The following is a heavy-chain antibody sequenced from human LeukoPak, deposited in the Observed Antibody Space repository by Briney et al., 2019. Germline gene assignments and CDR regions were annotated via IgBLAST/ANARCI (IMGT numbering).Heavy chain of an antibody. J-gene: IGHJ5*02. D-gene: IGHD6-13*01. CDR1: GGSISGSSSY. CDR3: ADSEDSSSWKNT. V-gene: IGHV4-39*01. Sequence: SETLSLTCTVSGGSISGSSSYWGWIRQPPGKGLEWIATIYYSGSTYYNPSLKSRVTISVDTSRNQFSLNLTSVTAADTAVYYCADSEDSSSWKNTWGQGTLVTVSS. CDR2: IYYSGST.